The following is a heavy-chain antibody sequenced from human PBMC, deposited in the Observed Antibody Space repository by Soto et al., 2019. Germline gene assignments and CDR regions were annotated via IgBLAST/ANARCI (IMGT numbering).Heavy chain of an antibody. D-gene: IGHD6-19*01. Sequence: GGSLRLSCAGSGFTFSGYWMTWVRQPPGKGLAWVASVNQDGTQKFYVDSVKGRFTVARDNAQNSLFLQMISLRADDTAVYYCARWESSDWYLGIWGQGTPGTVSS. J-gene: IGHJ4*02. V-gene: IGHV3-7*03. CDR2: VNQDGTQK. CDR3: ARWESSDWYLGI. CDR1: GFTFSGYW.